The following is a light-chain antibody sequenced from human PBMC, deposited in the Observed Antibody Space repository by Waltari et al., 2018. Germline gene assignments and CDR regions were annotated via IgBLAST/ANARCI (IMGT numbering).Light chain of an antibody. Sequence: EIVLTQSPGTLSLSQGERATLSCWASQSVGRSLAWYQQKRGQAPRLLIYGASTRDTGVPDRFSGSGSGTDFSLTISRLEPEDFAVYYCQHYVGLPVTFGQGTKVEI. CDR3: QHYVGLPVT. CDR1: QSVGRS. J-gene: IGKJ1*01. CDR2: GAS. V-gene: IGKV3-20*01.